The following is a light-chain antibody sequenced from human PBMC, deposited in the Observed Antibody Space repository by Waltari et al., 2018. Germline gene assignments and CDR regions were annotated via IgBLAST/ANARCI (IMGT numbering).Light chain of an antibody. CDR2: DTS. J-gene: IGKJ1*01. Sequence: DIVLPQPPGDLPLAPGERAPLSWRASQSVGRSLAWYQQKPGHAPRLLIYDTSSRATGTPGRFSGSGSGTDFSLAISSLEPEDFAVYFCQHYVNLPVTFGQGTKVEI. CDR3: QHYVNLPVT. CDR1: QSVGRS. V-gene: IGKV3-20*01.